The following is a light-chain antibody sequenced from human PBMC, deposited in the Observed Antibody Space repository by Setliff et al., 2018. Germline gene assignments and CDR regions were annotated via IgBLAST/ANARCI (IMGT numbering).Light chain of an antibody. CDR1: SSDVGGYNY. J-gene: IGLJ1*01. V-gene: IGLV2-8*01. CDR2: EVS. Sequence: QSVLTQPPSASGSPGQSVTISCTGTSSDVGGYNYVSWYQQLPGKAPKLMISEVSKRPSGVPDRFSGSKSGNTASLTVSGLQAEDEADYYCCSYAGGSTVDFGGGTKVTVL. CDR3: CSYAGGSTVD.